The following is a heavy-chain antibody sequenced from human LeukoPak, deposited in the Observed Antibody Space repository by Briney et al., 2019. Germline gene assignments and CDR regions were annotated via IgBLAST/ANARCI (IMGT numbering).Heavy chain of an antibody. Sequence: SETLSLTCAAYGGSFSGYYWSWIRQPPGKGLEWIGEINHSGSTNYNPSLKSRATISVDTSKNQFSLKLSSVTAADTAVYYCARAGGTYYYDSSGYYRLRFDYWGQGALVTVSS. V-gene: IGHV4-34*01. CDR3: ARAGGTYYYDSSGYYRLRFDY. CDR2: INHSGST. D-gene: IGHD3-22*01. CDR1: GGSFSGYY. J-gene: IGHJ4*02.